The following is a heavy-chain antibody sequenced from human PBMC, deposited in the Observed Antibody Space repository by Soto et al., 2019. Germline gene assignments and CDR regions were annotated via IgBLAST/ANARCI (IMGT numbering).Heavy chain of an antibody. D-gene: IGHD1-26*01. CDR3: ARWVSSGSNCSLNQRSLDL. CDR1: GFIFNEYG. Sequence: QVQLVESGGGVVQPGRSLRLSCAASGFIFNEYGMHWVRQAPGKGLEWVAVIRYNGSNKYYADSVKGRFTFSRDNTNNTTSVLMNGLRAEDTAVYYCARWVSSGSNCSLNQRSLDLWGQGTLVTVSS. V-gene: IGHV3-33*01. J-gene: IGHJ4*02. CDR2: IRYNGSNK.